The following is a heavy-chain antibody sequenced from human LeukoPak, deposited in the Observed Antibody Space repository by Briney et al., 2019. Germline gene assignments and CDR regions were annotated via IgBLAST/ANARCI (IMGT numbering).Heavy chain of an antibody. V-gene: IGHV3-30*18. CDR1: GFTFSSYA. Sequence: PGGSLRLSCAASGFTFSSYAMRWVRQAPGKGLEWGAVISYDGSNKYYADSVKGRFTISRDNSKNTLYLQMNSLRAEDTAVYYCAKDSREDSYYFDYWGQGTLGTVSS. J-gene: IGHJ4*02. CDR2: ISYDGSNK. CDR3: AKDSREDSYYFDY.